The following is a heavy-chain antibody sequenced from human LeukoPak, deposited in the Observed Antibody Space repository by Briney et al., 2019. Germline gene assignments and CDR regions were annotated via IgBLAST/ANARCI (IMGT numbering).Heavy chain of an antibody. Sequence: PGGSLRLSCAASGFIFSSYSMNGVRQAPGKGLEWVPSISSASSYINYAASVKGRFTITRDNAKNSLYLQMRRLRADETAVYYWARDTGLGYYDISDYNPRPIDYWGEGALVTVSS. CDR3: ARDTGLGYYDISDYNPRPIDY. V-gene: IGHV3-21*01. J-gene: IGHJ4*02. CDR2: ISSASSYI. D-gene: IGHD3-22*01. CDR1: GFIFSSYS.